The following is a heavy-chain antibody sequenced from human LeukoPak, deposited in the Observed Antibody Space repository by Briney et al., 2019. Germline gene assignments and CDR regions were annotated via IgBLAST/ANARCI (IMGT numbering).Heavy chain of an antibody. J-gene: IGHJ4*02. CDR3: AKSLGYCSSTNCLVDY. Sequence: GGSLRLSCAASGFTFSNYDMSWVRQAPGKGLEWVSAISGGGGSTYYADSVRGRFTISRDNAKNTLYLQMNSLRAEDTAVYYCAKSLGYCSSTNCLVDYWGQGTLVTVSS. CDR1: GFTFSNYD. D-gene: IGHD2-2*01. V-gene: IGHV3-23*01. CDR2: ISGGGGST.